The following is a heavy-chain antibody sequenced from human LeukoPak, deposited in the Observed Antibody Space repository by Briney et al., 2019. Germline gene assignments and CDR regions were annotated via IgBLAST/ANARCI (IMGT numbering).Heavy chain of an antibody. CDR3: ARVGIVVVPAAMLDY. CDR1: GYTSTSYA. V-gene: IGHV1-3*01. D-gene: IGHD2-2*01. CDR2: INAGNGNT. J-gene: IGHJ4*02. Sequence: ASVKVSCTASGYTSTSYAMHWVRQAPGQRLEWMGWINAGNGNTKYSQKFQGRVTITRDTSASTAYMELSSLRSEDTAVYYCARVGIVVVPAAMLDYWGQGTLVTVSS.